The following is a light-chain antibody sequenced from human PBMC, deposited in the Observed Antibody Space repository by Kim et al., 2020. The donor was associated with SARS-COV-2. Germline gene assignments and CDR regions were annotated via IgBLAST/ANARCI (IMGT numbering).Light chain of an antibody. V-gene: IGLV3-1*01. Sequence: SGSPGQTASTTGSGYKLGDKYACWYQQTPGQSPVLVIYQDSKRPSGIPERFSGSNSGNTATLTISGTQAMDEADYYCQAWDSSTAVFGGGTQLTVL. CDR3: QAWDSSTAV. CDR1: KLGDKY. J-gene: IGLJ3*02. CDR2: QDS.